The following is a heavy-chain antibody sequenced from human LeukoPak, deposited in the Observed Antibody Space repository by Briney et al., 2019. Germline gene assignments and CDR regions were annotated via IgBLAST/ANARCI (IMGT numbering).Heavy chain of an antibody. J-gene: IGHJ4*02. V-gene: IGHV4-59*01. Sequence: SETLSLTCTVSGGSISSYYWSWIRQPPGKGLEWIGYIYYSGSTNYNPSLESRVTISVDTSKNQFSLKLSSVTAADTAVYYCARERFGWFFDYWGQGTLVTVSS. CDR2: IYYSGST. D-gene: IGHD3-10*01. CDR3: ARERFGWFFDY. CDR1: GGSISSYY.